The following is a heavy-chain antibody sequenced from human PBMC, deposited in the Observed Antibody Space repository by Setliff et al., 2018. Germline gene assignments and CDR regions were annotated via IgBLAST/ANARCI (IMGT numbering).Heavy chain of an antibody. CDR1: GFTFSNYW. J-gene: IGHJ2*01. CDR2: IKEDGSEK. CDR3: ARVAGRGRYWYFDL. V-gene: IGHV3-7*01. Sequence: GSLRLSCAASGFTFSNYWMSWVRQAPGKGLEWVANIKEDGSEKYYVDSVKGRFTISRDNAKNSLYLRMNSLRAEDTAVYYCARVAGRGRYWYFDLWGRGTLVTVSS.